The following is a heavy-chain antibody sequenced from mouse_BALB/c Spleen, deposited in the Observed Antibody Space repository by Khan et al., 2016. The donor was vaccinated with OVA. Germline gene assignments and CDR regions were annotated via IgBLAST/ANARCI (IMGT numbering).Heavy chain of an antibody. CDR1: GYTFTNYT. CDR2: INPSNGYT. J-gene: IGHJ2*01. Sequence: QVQLKQSGAELARPGASVKMSCKASGYTFTNYTMHWVKQRPGQGLEWVGYINPSNGYTNYNQNFNDKATFSTDRSSSTAYMQLSSLTSDDSAVYYSVSIPIPPDYFDYWGQGTTLTVSS. CDR3: VSIPIPPDYFDY. V-gene: IGHV1-4*01.